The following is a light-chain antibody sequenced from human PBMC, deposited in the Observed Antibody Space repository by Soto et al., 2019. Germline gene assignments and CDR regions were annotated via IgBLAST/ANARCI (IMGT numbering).Light chain of an antibody. CDR3: QQYNNWPWT. Sequence: EIVMTQSPATLSVSPGERATLSCRASQRVSNNVAWYQQKPGQPPRLLIYGSSTRATGIPARFSGSGSGTEFTLTISSLQSEDFAVFHCQQYNNWPWTFGQGTRVEIK. CDR1: QRVSNN. CDR2: GSS. J-gene: IGKJ1*01. V-gene: IGKV3-15*01.